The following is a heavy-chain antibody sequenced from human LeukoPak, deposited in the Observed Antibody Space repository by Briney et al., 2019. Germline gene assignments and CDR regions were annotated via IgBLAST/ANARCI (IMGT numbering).Heavy chain of an antibody. D-gene: IGHD2-21*02. CDR2: IDPNSGGT. V-gene: IGHV1-2*02. J-gene: IGHJ4*02. Sequence: ASVKVSCKASGYTFTGYYMHWVRQAPGQGLEWMGWIDPNSGGTNYAQKFQGRVTMTRDTSISTAYMELSRLRSDDTAVYHCARDAFAYCGGDCYYYFDYWGQGTLVTVSS. CDR1: GYTFTGYY. CDR3: ARDAFAYCGGDCYYYFDY.